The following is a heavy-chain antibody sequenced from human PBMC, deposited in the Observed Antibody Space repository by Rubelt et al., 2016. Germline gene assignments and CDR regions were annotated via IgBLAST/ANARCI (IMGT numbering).Heavy chain of an antibody. CDR3: ARGPMNGPA. D-gene: IGHD2-8*01. CDR1: GFTFSSYA. CDR2: ITDDGDFT. Sequence: GSLRLSCAASGFTFSSYAMTWVRQAPGKGLEWVSTITDDGDFTYYADSVKGRFTISRDSSKNTLYLQMNSLRAEDTAVYYCARGPMNGPAWGQGTLVTVSS. V-gene: IGHV3-23*01. J-gene: IGHJ5*02.